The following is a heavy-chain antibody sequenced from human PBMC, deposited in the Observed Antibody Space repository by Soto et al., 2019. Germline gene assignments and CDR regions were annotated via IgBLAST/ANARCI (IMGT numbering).Heavy chain of an antibody. J-gene: IGHJ6*02. Sequence: LGESLKISCKGSGYSFTSYWIGWVRQMPGKGLEWMGIIYPGDSDTRYSPSFQGQDTISADKSISTAYLQWSSLKASDTAMYYCARSAAAGNYGMDVWGQGTTVTVS. CDR1: GYSFTSYW. CDR2: IYPGDSDT. V-gene: IGHV5-51*01. D-gene: IGHD6-13*01. CDR3: ARSAAAGNYGMDV.